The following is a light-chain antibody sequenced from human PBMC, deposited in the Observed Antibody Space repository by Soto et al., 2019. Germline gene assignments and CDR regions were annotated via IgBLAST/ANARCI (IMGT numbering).Light chain of an antibody. CDR1: QSISSQ. Sequence: EIVMTQSPVTLSVSPGERATLSCRASQSISSQLAWYQQKPGQAPRLLISGASTRATGIPARFSGGGSGTEFTLTISSLQSEDFAVDYCQQYNNWPLVTFGGGTKVDIK. CDR2: GAS. J-gene: IGKJ4*01. V-gene: IGKV3-15*01. CDR3: QQYNNWPLVT.